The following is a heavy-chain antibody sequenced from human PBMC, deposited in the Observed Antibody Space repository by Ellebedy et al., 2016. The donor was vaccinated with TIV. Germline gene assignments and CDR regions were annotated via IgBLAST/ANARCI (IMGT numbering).Heavy chain of an antibody. J-gene: IGHJ4*02. D-gene: IGHD3-10*01. CDR3: AKGEWATMVRGVINY. CDR1: GFTFSRYA. V-gene: IGHV3-23*01. CDR2: ISGSGDST. Sequence: GGSLRLXXAASGFTFSRYAMNWVRQAPGKGLEWVSGISGSGDSTYYADSVKGRFTISRDNSKNTLYLQVRAEDTAVYYCAKGEWATMVRGVINYWGQGTLVTVSS.